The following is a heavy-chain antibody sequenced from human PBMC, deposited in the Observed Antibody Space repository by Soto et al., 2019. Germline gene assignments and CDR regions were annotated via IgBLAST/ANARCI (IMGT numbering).Heavy chain of an antibody. J-gene: IGHJ6*02. CDR3: AVDTAMVTVGGDYYYGMDV. CDR2: IIPIFGTA. Sequence: ASVKVSCTASGGTFSSYAIGWVRQAPGQGLEWMGGIIPIFGTANYTQKFQGRVTITADESTSTAYMELSSLRSEDTAVYYCAVDTAMVTVGGDYYYGMDVWGQGTTVTVSS. D-gene: IGHD5-18*01. V-gene: IGHV1-69*13. CDR1: GGTFSSYA.